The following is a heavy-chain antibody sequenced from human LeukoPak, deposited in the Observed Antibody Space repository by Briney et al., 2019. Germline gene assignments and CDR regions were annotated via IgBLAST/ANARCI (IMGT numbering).Heavy chain of an antibody. Sequence: APVKVSCKASGYTFTSYYMHWVRQAPGQGLEWMGRINPNSGGTNYAQKFQGRVTMTRDTSISTAYMELSRLTSDDTAVYYCARDSSYGYYYMGVWGKGTTVTVSS. J-gene: IGHJ6*03. V-gene: IGHV1-2*06. CDR1: GYTFTSYY. CDR2: INPNSGGT. D-gene: IGHD5-18*01. CDR3: ARDSSYGYYYMGV.